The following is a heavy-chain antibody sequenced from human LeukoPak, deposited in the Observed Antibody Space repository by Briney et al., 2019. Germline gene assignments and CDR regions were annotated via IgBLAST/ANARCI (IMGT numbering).Heavy chain of an antibody. CDR1: GFTVSSNY. CDR2: IYSGGST. CDR3: ARDLDYYYYGMDV. Sequence: GGSLRLSCAASGFTVSSNYMSWVRQAPGKGLEWVSVIYSGGSTYYADSVKGRFTISRDNSKNTLYLQMNSLRAEATAVYYCARDLDYYYYGMDVWGQGTTATVSS. J-gene: IGHJ6*02. V-gene: IGHV3-66*01.